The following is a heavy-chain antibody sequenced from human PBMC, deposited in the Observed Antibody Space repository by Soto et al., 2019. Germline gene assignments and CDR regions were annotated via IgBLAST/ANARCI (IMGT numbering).Heavy chain of an antibody. CDR3: EGRYYVSTASSDYSHY. CDR2: IIPIFGTA. D-gene: IGHD3-10*02. J-gene: IGHJ4*02. CDR1: AGTFRSYA. Sequence: VKGSCKAAAGTFRSYAISWVRQAPGQGLEWMGGIIPIFGTANYAQKFQGRVTITADESTSTAYMELSSLRSEDTAVYYCEGRYYVSTASSDYSHYWGQ. V-gene: IGHV1-69*13.